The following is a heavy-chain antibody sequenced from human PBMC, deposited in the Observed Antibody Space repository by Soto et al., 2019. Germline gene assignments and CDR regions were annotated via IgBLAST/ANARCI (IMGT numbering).Heavy chain of an antibody. CDR3: AMLGGWSGGSSGMDV. J-gene: IGHJ6*02. V-gene: IGHV3-72*01. CDR2: IRRKANSYTT. CDR1: GLIFSDYH. D-gene: IGHD6-19*01. Sequence: EVQLVESGGGLVQPGGSLRLSCAASGLIFSDYHMDWVRQAPGKGLEWVGRIRRKANSYTTEYAASVKGRFTISRDDSKNSLYLQMNRPKSEDPAVYYCAMLGGWSGGSSGMDVWRQATTVTVSS.